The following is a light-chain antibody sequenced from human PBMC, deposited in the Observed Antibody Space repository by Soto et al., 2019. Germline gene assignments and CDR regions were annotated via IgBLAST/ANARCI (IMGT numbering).Light chain of an antibody. CDR3: QQYNNCSFT. J-gene: IGKJ3*01. CDR2: GAS. V-gene: IGKV3-15*01. Sequence: EIAMTQSPATLSVSPGERATLSCRASQSISSNLAWYQQKPGQAPRLLIYGASTRATGIPATFSGSGYGTEFTLTISSLQSEDFAVYYCQQYNNCSFTFGPGTKVDIK. CDR1: QSISSN.